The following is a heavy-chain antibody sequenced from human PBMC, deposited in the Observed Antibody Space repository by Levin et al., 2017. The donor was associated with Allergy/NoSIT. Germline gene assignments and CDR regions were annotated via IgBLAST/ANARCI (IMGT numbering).Heavy chain of an antibody. Sequence: PGGSLRLSCAASGFTFSADSMNWVRQAPGQGLEWVSHISWSSSLIYYADSVKGRFTISRDNAKNSLYLQMDSLRAEDTAVYYCARGDRNFDWLFYFENWGQGTLVTVSS. J-gene: IGHJ4*02. V-gene: IGHV3-48*01. CDR3: ARGDRNFDWLFYFEN. CDR1: GFTFSADS. CDR2: ISWSSSLI. D-gene: IGHD3-9*01.